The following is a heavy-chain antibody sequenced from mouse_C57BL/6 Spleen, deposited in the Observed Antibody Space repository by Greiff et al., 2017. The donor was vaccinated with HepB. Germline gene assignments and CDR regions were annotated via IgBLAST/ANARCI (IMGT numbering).Heavy chain of an antibody. Sequence: VQLQQSGPGLVAPSQSLSITCTVSGFSLTSYAISWVRQPPGKGLEWLGVIWTGGGTNYNSALKSRLSISKDNSKSQVFLKMNSLQSDDTARYYCASKHYGSSYGDFDVWGTGTTVTVSS. CDR3: ASKHYGSSYGDFDV. J-gene: IGHJ1*03. V-gene: IGHV2-9-1*01. CDR2: IWTGGGT. CDR1: GFSLTSYA. D-gene: IGHD1-1*01.